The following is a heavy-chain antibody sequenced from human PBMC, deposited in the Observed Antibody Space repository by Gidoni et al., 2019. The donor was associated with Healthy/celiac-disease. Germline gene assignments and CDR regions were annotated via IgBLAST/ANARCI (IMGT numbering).Heavy chain of an antibody. Sequence: QVQLQESGPGLVKPSETLSLTCTVSGGSISSYYWSWIRQPPGKGLEWIGYIYYSGSTNYNPSLKSRVTISVDTSKNQFSLKLSSVTAADTAVYYCAREGFYDSSGYRVGMDVWGQGTTVTVSS. D-gene: IGHD3-22*01. CDR3: AREGFYDSSGYRVGMDV. CDR1: GGSISSYY. J-gene: IGHJ6*02. V-gene: IGHV4-59*01. CDR2: IYYSGST.